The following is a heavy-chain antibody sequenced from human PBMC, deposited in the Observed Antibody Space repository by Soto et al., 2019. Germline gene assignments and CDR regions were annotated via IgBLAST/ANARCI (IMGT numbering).Heavy chain of an antibody. D-gene: IGHD3-22*01. Sequence: QVQLVQSGAEVKKPGSSVKVSCKASGGTFSSYAISWVRQAPGQGLEWMGGIIPIFGTANYAQKFQGRVTITADESTSTTYMDLSSLRSEDTAVYSCARTTKYYDSSVYYFDYWGQGTLATVSS. CDR1: GGTFSSYA. CDR2: IIPIFGTA. V-gene: IGHV1-69*01. CDR3: ARTTKYYDSSVYYFDY. J-gene: IGHJ4*02.